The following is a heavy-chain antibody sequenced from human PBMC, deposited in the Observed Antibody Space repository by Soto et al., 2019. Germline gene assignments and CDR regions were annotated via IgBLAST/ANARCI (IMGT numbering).Heavy chain of an antibody. CDR3: ARDRVAAAGIPMDV. V-gene: IGHV1-69*06. J-gene: IGHJ6*02. D-gene: IGHD6-13*01. CDR2: IIPIFGTA. CDR1: GGTFSSYA. Sequence: ASVKVSCKASGGTFSSYAISWVRQAPGQGLEWMGGIIPIFGTANYAQKFQGRVTITADKSTSTAYMELSSLRSEDTAVYYCARDRVAAAGIPMDVWGQGTTVTVSS.